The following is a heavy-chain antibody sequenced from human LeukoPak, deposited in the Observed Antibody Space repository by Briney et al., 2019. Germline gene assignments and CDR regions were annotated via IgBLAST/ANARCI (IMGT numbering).Heavy chain of an antibody. CDR3: ARDHSGGPDGATQGWWFDP. CDR1: GYTFSRNW. D-gene: IGHD4/OR15-4a*01. CDR2: INPSGGRT. J-gene: IGHJ5*02. Sequence: ASVKVSCKASGYTFSRNWIHWVRQAPGQRLEWMAIINPSGGRTVYAQKFQGRVTVTADTSTSTVYMELISLRPEDTAVYYCARDHSGGPDGATQGWWFDPWGQGTLVTVSS. V-gene: IGHV1-46*01.